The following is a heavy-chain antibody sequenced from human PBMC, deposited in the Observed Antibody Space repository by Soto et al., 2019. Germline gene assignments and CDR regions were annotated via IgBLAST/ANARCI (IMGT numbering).Heavy chain of an antibody. CDR3: ARRGDGSYYGAFDP. Sequence: PSETLSLTCTVSGGSISSSSYYWGWIRQPPGKGLEWTGSIYYSGSTYYNPSLKSRVTISVDTSKNQFSLKLSSVTAADTAVYYCARRGDGSYYGAFDPCGKGTLVT. J-gene: IGHJ5*02. V-gene: IGHV4-39*01. CDR1: GGSISSSSYY. D-gene: IGHD1-26*01. CDR2: IYYSGST.